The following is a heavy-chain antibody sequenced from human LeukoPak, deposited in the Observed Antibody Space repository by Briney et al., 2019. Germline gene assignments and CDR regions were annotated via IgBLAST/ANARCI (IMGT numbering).Heavy chain of an antibody. CDR1: GFTFSSYA. Sequence: GGSLRLSCAASGFTFSSYAMSWVRQAPGKGLEWVSAISGSGGSTYYADSVKGRFTTSRDNSKNTLYLQMNSLRAEDTAVYYCAKRGEPYDAFDIWGQGTMVTVSS. CDR2: ISGSGGST. D-gene: IGHD3-16*01. V-gene: IGHV3-23*01. CDR3: AKRGEPYDAFDI. J-gene: IGHJ3*02.